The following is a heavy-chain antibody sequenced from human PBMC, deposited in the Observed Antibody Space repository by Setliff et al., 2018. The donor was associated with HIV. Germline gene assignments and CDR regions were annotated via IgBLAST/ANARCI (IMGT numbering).Heavy chain of an antibody. J-gene: IGHJ4*02. V-gene: IGHV4-59*11. D-gene: IGHD3-10*01. CDR3: AVVRGANY. Sequence: PSETLSLTCTVSGGSINSHYWSWIRQSPGEGLEWIRTLNHGGTTDCNPSLKSRVTISADTSTNQFSLKLSSMTAADTAVYFCAVVRGANYWGQGTMVTVSS. CDR2: LNHGGTT. CDR1: GGSINSHY.